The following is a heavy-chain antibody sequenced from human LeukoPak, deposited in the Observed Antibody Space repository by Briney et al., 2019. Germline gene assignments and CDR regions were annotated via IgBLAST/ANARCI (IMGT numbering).Heavy chain of an antibody. Sequence: GGSLRLSCAASGFTFSSYWMTWVRQAPGKGLEWVANIKQDGSEKYYVDSVKGRFTISRDNAENSLYLQMNSLRAEDTAVYYCAREGATYYSDSSGYYLDYWGQGILVTVSS. CDR2: IKQDGSEK. D-gene: IGHD3-22*01. V-gene: IGHV3-7*01. CDR1: GFTFSSYW. CDR3: AREGATYYSDSSGYYLDY. J-gene: IGHJ4*02.